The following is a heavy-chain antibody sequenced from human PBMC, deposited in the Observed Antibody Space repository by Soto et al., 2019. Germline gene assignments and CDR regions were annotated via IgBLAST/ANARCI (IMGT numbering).Heavy chain of an antibody. CDR3: ARGRYYGSGSYGPRYYYYGMDV. J-gene: IGHJ6*02. CDR1: GGSISSSRCH. Sequence: SETLSLTCTVSGGSISSSRCHWGWIRQPPGKGLEWIASIKYSGTTFYNPSLKSRVTISVDTSKNQFSLKLSSVTAADTAVYYCARGRYYGSGSYGPRYYYYGMDVWGQGTTVTVSS. D-gene: IGHD3-10*01. CDR2: IKYSGTT. V-gene: IGHV4-39*07.